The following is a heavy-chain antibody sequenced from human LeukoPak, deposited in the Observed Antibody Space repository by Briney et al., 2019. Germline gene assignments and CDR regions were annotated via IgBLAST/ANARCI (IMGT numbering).Heavy chain of an antibody. CDR3: ARDRIAVAGTAPLAFDI. Sequence: PGGSLRLSCAASGFTFSSYEMNWVRQAPGKGLEWVSYISSSGSTIYYADSVKGRFTISRDNAKNSLYLQMNSLRAEDTAVYYCARDRIAVAGTAPLAFDIWGQGTMVTVSS. J-gene: IGHJ3*02. D-gene: IGHD6-19*01. V-gene: IGHV3-48*03. CDR2: ISSSGSTI. CDR1: GFTFSSYE.